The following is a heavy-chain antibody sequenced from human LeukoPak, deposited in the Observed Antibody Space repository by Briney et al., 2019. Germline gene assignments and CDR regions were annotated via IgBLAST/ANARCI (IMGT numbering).Heavy chain of an antibody. V-gene: IGHV1-69*05. CDR1: GGTFSSYA. D-gene: IGHD3-22*01. CDR2: IIPIFGTA. CDR3: ARDTYYYDSSGYYLGVDY. J-gene: IGHJ4*02. Sequence: SVKVSCKASGGTFSSYAISWVRQAPGQGLEWMGRIIPIFGTANYAQKFQGRVTITTDESTSTAYIELSSLRSEDTAVYYCARDTYYYDSSGYYLGVDYWGQGTLVTVSS.